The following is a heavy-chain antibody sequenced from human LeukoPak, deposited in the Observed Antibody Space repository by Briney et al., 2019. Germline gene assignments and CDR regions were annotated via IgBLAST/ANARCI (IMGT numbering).Heavy chain of an antibody. CDR1: GFTFDDYG. D-gene: IGHD1-26*01. J-gene: IGHJ4*02. Sequence: GGSLRLSCAASGFTFDDYGMSWVRQAPGKGLEWVSGINWTGGSTGYADSVKGRFTISRDNAKNSLSLQMNSLRDEDTAVYYCARIVGPRYFDYWGQGTLVTVSS. V-gene: IGHV3-20*04. CDR3: ARIVGPRYFDY. CDR2: INWTGGST.